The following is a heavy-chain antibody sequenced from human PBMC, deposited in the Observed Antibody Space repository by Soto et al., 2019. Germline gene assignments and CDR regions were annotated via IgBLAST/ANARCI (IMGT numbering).Heavy chain of an antibody. Sequence: PGGSLRLSCAASGFTFSSYAMHWVRQAPGKGLEWVAVISYDGSNKYYADSVKGRFTISRDNSKNTLYLQMNSLRAEDTAVYYCARVATGYSSGWYPFDYWGQGTLVTVSS. D-gene: IGHD6-19*01. V-gene: IGHV3-30-3*01. CDR2: ISYDGSNK. CDR3: ARVATGYSSGWYPFDY. J-gene: IGHJ4*02. CDR1: GFTFSSYA.